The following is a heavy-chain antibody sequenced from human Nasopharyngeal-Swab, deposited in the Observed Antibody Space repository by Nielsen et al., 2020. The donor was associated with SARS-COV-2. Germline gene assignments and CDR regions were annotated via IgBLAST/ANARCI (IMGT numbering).Heavy chain of an antibody. Sequence: GESLKISCAAPGFTFSGYSMNWVRQAPGKGLEWVSSISSSSSYIYYADSVKGRFTISRDNAKNSLYLQMNSLRAEDTAVYYCARARRGVDYYMDVWGKGTTVTVSS. J-gene: IGHJ6*03. CDR2: ISSSSSYI. D-gene: IGHD3-10*01. V-gene: IGHV3-21*01. CDR3: ARARRGVDYYMDV. CDR1: GFTFSGYS.